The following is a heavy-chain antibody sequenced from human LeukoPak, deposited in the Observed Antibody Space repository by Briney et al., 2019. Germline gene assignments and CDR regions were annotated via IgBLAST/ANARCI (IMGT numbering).Heavy chain of an antibody. D-gene: IGHD6-13*01. CDR3: ARAIAAAGTGPYYFDY. Sequence: ASVKVSCKASGYTFTGDYMHWVRQAPGQGLEWMGWINPNSGGTNYAQKFQGWVTMTRDTSISTAYMELSRLRSDDTAVYYCARAIAAAGTGPYYFDYWGQGTLVTVSS. V-gene: IGHV1-2*04. CDR2: INPNSGGT. J-gene: IGHJ4*02. CDR1: GYTFTGDY.